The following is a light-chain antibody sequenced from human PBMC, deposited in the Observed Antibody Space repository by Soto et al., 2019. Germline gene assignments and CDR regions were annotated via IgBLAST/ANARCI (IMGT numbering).Light chain of an antibody. Sequence: DIQMTQSPSSLSASVGDRVTITCRASQTISSRLAWYQQKPGQAPKLLIYKATNLQTGVASRFSGSGSGTEFSLTIRSLQPDDFAVYYCQQYNDFQYTFGQGTRLDI. V-gene: IGKV1-5*03. CDR3: QQYNDFQYT. J-gene: IGKJ2*01. CDR2: KAT. CDR1: QTISSR.